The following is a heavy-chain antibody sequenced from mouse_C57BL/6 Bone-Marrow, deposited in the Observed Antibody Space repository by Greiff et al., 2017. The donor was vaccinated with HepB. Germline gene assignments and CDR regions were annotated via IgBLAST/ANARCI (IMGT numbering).Heavy chain of an antibody. D-gene: IGHD2-10*02. CDR3: ARHAYGGFAY. CDR1: GFTFSDYG. Sequence: EVKVVESGGGLVQPGGSLKLSCAASGFTFSDYGMAWVRQAPRKGLEWVAFISNLADSIYYADTVTGRSTISRENAKNTLYLEMSSLRSEDTAMYYCARHAYGGFAYWGQGTLVTVSA. CDR2: ISNLADSI. V-gene: IGHV5-15*01. J-gene: IGHJ3*01.